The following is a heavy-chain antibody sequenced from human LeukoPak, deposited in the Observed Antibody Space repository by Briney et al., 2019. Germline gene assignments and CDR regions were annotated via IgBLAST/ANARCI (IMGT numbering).Heavy chain of an antibody. V-gene: IGHV3-74*01. CDR1: GFTFSSYW. J-gene: IGHJ4*02. CDR2: INSDGSST. CDR3: ARDIGYCSSTSCYGTIFDY. Sequence: GGSLRLSCAASGFTFSSYWMHWVRQAPGKGLVWVSRINSDGSSTSYADSVKGRFTISRDNAKNSLYLQMNSLRAEDTAVYYCARDIGYCSSTSCYGTIFDYWGQGTLVTVSS. D-gene: IGHD2-2*01.